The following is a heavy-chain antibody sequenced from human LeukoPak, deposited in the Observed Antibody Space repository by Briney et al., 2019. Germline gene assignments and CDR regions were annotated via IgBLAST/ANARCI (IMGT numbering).Heavy chain of an antibody. CDR2: IYYSGST. CDR3: ARLWEYCSSTSCYLGLLSNYYYGMDV. Sequence: SETLSLTCTVSGGSISSYYWSWIRQPPGKGLEWIGYIYYSGSTNYNPSLKSRVTISVDTSKNQFSLKLSSVTAADTAVYYCARLWEYCSSTSCYLGLLSNYYYGMDVWGQGTTVTVSS. V-gene: IGHV4-59*01. D-gene: IGHD2-2*01. J-gene: IGHJ6*02. CDR1: GGSISSYY.